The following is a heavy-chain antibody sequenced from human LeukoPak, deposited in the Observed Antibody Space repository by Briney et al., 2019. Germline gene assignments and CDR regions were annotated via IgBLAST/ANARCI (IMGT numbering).Heavy chain of an antibody. Sequence: GGSLRLSCAASGFTFGTSWTSWFRRAPGTGLQWVAHTSPNGRDTYYVDSVKGRFIISRDNPKNSLYLQMNSLRAEDTAVYYCAKDAEKYSSSWSLYWGQGTLVTVSS. CDR3: AKDAEKYSSSWSLY. CDR2: TSPNGRDT. CDR1: GFTFGTSW. J-gene: IGHJ4*02. V-gene: IGHV3-7*01. D-gene: IGHD6-13*01.